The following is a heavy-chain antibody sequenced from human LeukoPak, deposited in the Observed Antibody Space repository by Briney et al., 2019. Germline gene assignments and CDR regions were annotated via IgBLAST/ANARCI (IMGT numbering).Heavy chain of an antibody. CDR2: ISAYNGNT. CDR1: GYTFTSYG. CDR3: ARDGGGGYSSGWYDY. D-gene: IGHD6-19*01. J-gene: IGHJ4*02. V-gene: IGHV1-18*01. Sequence: GASVKVSCKASGYTFTSYGISWVRQAPGQGLEWVGWISAYNGNTNYAQKLQGRVTMTTDTSTSTAYMELRSLRSDDTAVYYCARDGGGGYSSGWYDYWGQGTLVTVSS.